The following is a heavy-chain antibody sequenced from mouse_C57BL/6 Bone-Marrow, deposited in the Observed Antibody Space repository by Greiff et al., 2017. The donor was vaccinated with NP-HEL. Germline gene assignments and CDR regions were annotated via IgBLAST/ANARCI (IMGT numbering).Heavy chain of an antibody. J-gene: IGHJ4*01. D-gene: IGHD2-4*01. CDR3: ARSLYDYFYAMDY. CDR2: IYPGDGDT. Sequence: QVQLQQSGAELVKPGASVKISCKASGYAFSSYWMNWVKQRPGKGLEWIGQIYPGDGDTNYNGKFKGKATLTADKSSSTAYMQLSSLTSEDSAVYFCARSLYDYFYAMDYWGQGTSVTVSS. V-gene: IGHV1-80*01. CDR1: GYAFSSYW.